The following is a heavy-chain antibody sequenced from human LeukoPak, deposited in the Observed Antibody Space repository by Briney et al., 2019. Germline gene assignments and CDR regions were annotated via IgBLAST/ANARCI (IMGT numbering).Heavy chain of an antibody. CDR3: AIDGPRGYSYGLDAFDI. V-gene: IGHV4-59*12. J-gene: IGHJ3*02. CDR1: GGSISSYY. Sequence: PSETLSLTCTVSGGSISSYYWSWIRQPPGKGLEWIGYIYYSGSTNYNPSLKSRVTISVDTSKNQFSLKLSSVTAADTAVYYCAIDGPRGYSYGLDAFDIWGQGTVVTVSS. CDR2: IYYSGST. D-gene: IGHD5-18*01.